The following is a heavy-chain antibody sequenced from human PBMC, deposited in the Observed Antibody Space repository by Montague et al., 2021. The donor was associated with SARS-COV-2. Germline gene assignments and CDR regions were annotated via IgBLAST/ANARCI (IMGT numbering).Heavy chain of an antibody. Sequence: SETLSLTCSISGVSITSYYWSWVRQPAGKRLEWIGHIYASGSTNYSPSHKSRVRLSIDNPKNQFSLKLESLTAADTAVYYCVRDGGNWYYFDYWGQGALVTVSS. CDR1: GVSITSYY. J-gene: IGHJ4*02. CDR3: VRDGGNWYYFDY. CDR2: IYASGST. V-gene: IGHV4-4*07. D-gene: IGHD3-16*01.